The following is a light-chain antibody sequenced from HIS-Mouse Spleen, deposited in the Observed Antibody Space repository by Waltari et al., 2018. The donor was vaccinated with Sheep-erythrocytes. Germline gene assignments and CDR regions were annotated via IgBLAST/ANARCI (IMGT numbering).Light chain of an antibody. CDR1: SSDVGGYNY. Sequence: QSALTQPRSVYGSPGQSVTISCTGTSSDVGGYNYVSWYQQHPGKAPKLMIYDVSKRPAGVPDRFSGSKSGNTATLTISRVEAGDEADYYCQVWDSSSDHPVFGGGTKLTVL. V-gene: IGLV2-11*01. CDR3: QVWDSSSDHPV. CDR2: DVS. J-gene: IGLJ2*01.